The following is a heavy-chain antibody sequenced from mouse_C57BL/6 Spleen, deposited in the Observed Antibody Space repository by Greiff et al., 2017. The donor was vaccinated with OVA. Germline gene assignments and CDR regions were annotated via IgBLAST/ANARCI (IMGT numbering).Heavy chain of an antibody. J-gene: IGHJ3*01. CDR3: AGGDYDGFAY. D-gene: IGHD2-4*01. CDR2: IDPSDSYT. CDR1: GYTFTSYW. Sequence: QVQLQQPGAELVMPGASVKLSCKASGYTFTSYWMHWVKQRPGQGLEWIGEIDPSDSYTNYNQKFQGKSTLTVDKSSSTAYMQLSSLTSEDSAVDYCAGGDYDGFAYWGQGTLVTVSA. V-gene: IGHV1-69*01.